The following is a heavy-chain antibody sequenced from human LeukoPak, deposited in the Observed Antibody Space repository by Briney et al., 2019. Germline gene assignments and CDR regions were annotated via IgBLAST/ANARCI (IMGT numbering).Heavy chain of an antibody. CDR3: AREYGDFDY. J-gene: IGHJ4*02. Sequence: PSETLSLTCAVYGGSFSGYYWSWIRQPPGKGLEWIGEINHSGSTNYNPSLKSRVTMSVDTSKNQFSLKLNSVTAADTAVYYCAREYGDFDYWGQGTLVTVSS. D-gene: IGHD4-17*01. CDR2: INHSGST. CDR1: GGSFSGYY. V-gene: IGHV4-34*01.